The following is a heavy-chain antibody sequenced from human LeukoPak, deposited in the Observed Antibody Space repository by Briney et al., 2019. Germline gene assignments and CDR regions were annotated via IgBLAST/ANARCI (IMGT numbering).Heavy chain of an antibody. D-gene: IGHD6-19*01. J-gene: IGHJ4*02. V-gene: IGHV4-34*01. CDR1: GGSFSGYY. Sequence: SETLSLTCAVYGGSFSGYYWSWIRQPPGKGLEWIGEINHRGSTNYNPSLKSRVTISVDTSKNQFSLKLSSVTAADTAVYYCARSRGSGWNVRLYYFDYWGQGTLVTVSS. CDR3: ARSRGSGWNVRLYYFDY. CDR2: INHRGST.